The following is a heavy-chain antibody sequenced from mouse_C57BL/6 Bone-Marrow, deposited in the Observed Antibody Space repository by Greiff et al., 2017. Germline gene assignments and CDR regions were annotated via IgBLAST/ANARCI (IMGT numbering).Heavy chain of an antibody. Sequence: QVQLQQPGAELVKPGASVKLSCKASGYTFTSYWMHWVKQRPGQGLEWIGMIQPNSGSTNYNEKVKSKATLTVDKSYSTAYMQLSSLTSEDSAVYYCARMGISAWFAYWGQGTLVTVSA. J-gene: IGHJ3*01. CDR1: GYTFTSYW. D-gene: IGHD2-3*01. V-gene: IGHV1-64*01. CDR2: IQPNSGST. CDR3: ARMGISAWFAY.